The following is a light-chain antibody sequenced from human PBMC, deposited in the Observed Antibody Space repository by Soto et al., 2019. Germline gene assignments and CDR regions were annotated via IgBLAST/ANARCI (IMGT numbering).Light chain of an antibody. Sequence: VLTHPPSASGTPGQRVTISCSGSSSNIGSNYVYWYQQLPGTAPKLLIYSNNQRPSGVPDRFSDSKSGTSASLAISGLRSEDEADYYCAAWDDSLSGRVFGTGTKVTVL. CDR1: SSNIGSNY. CDR2: SNN. CDR3: AAWDDSLSGRV. V-gene: IGLV1-47*02. J-gene: IGLJ1*01.